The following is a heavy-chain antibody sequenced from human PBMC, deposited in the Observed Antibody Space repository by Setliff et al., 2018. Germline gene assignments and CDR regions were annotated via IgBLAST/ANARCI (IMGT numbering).Heavy chain of an antibody. D-gene: IGHD4-17*01. CDR2: IYDSGSS. Sequence: SLTCTVSGGSVSNSGFFWGWLRQAPGKGLEWIGNIYDSGSSNYNASLKSRLIITRDTSKNQISLKLTSVTAADTAVYYCVRDAGDGYGVDAYAGGGFDIWGQGTMVTVSS. CDR3: VRDAGDGYGVDAYAGGGFDI. V-gene: IGHV4-39*07. CDR1: GGSVSNSGFF. J-gene: IGHJ3*02.